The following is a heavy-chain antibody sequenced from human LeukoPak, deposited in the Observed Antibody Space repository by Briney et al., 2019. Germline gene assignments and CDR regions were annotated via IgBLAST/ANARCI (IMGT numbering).Heavy chain of an antibody. Sequence: SETLSLTCAVYGGSFSGYYWSWIRQPPGKGLEWIGEINDSGSTNYNPSLKSRVTISVDTSKNQFSLKLSPVTAADTAVYYCASYSHAVPGYYYGMDVWGQGTTVTVSS. CDR1: GGSFSGYY. CDR2: INDSGST. D-gene: IGHD2-21*01. CDR3: ASYSHAVPGYYYGMDV. J-gene: IGHJ6*02. V-gene: IGHV4-34*01.